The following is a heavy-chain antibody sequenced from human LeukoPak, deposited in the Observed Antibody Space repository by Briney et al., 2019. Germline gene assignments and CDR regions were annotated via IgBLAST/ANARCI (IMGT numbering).Heavy chain of an antibody. J-gene: IGHJ5*02. CDR1: GYTFTSYD. V-gene: IGHV1-8*01. Sequence: ASVKVSCKASGYTFTSYDINWVRQATGQGLEWMGWMNPNSGNTGYAQKFQGRVTMTRNTSISTAYMELSSLRSEDTAVYYCARGVGYSSSWYSMVEWFDPWGQGTLVTVSS. D-gene: IGHD6-13*01. CDR2: MNPNSGNT. CDR3: ARGVGYSSSWYSMVEWFDP.